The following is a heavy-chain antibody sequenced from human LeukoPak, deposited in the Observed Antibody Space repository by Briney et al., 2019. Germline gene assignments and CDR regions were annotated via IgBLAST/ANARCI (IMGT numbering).Heavy chain of an antibody. CDR2: IKSKTDGCTT. D-gene: IGHD6-13*01. CDR3: STYRSSAASY. Sequence: GGSLRLSCAASGFTFSDAWMGWVRQAPGKGLEWVGRIKSKTDGCTTDYAAPVKDRFTISRDDSKTTLYLQMDSLKTEDTAVYYCSTYRSSAASYWGQGTLVTVSS. V-gene: IGHV3-15*01. CDR1: GFTFSDAW. J-gene: IGHJ4*02.